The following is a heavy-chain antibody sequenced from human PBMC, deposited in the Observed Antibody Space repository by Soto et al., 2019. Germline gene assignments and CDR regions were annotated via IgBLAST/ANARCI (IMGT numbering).Heavy chain of an antibody. Sequence: GGSLRLSCAASGFTFNIYAMHWVGLAPGKGLEWVAVISFDGTKKYYSDSVKGRFTISRDNLKNTLYLQMNNLRVEDAALYFCAREDDYGYRYINYGLDVWGQGTTVTVSS. V-gene: IGHV3-30-3*01. J-gene: IGHJ6*02. CDR3: AREDDYGYRYINYGLDV. CDR2: ISFDGTKK. CDR1: GFTFNIYA. D-gene: IGHD4-17*01.